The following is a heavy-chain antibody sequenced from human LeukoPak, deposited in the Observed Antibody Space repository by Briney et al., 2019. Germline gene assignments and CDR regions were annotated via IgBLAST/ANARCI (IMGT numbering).Heavy chain of an antibody. V-gene: IGHV4-59*12. CDR1: GGSIDTYY. D-gene: IGHD3-10*01. CDR3: ARGKGLLWFGELFYYYMDV. J-gene: IGHJ6*03. CDR2: VFHTGST. Sequence: SETLSLTCTVSGGSIDTYYWNWIRQPPGKGLEWIGYVFHTGSTNYNPSLKSRVTISVDTSKNQFSLKLSSVTAADTAVYYCARGKGLLWFGELFYYYMDVWGKGTTVTVSS.